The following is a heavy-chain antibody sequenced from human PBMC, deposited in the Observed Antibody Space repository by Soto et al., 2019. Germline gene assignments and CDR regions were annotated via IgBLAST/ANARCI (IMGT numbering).Heavy chain of an antibody. CDR3: ARMAGPWYFDL. CDR2: INHSGSS. CDR1: GGSFSGFY. Sequence: QVQLQQWGAGLLKPSETLSLTCAVHGGSFSGFYWTWIRQPPGKGLEWIGEINHSGSSNYNPPLKSRVTMSLDTSRNQFSLSLNSVTPADTAVYYCARMAGPWYFDLWGRGTLVTVSS. J-gene: IGHJ2*01. V-gene: IGHV4-34*01.